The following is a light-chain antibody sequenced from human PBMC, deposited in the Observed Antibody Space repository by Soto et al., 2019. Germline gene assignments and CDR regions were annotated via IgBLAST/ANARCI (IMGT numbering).Light chain of an antibody. CDR3: QQYNDWWT. CDR2: GAS. Sequence: VLTQSPVTLSLSPGERATLSCRASQSVSNNLTWYQQKPGQPPRLLIYGASTRATGVPGRFSGSGSGTEFTLTISSLQSEDFAVYYCQQYNDWWTFGQGTKVDIK. J-gene: IGKJ1*01. CDR1: QSVSNN. V-gene: IGKV3-15*01.